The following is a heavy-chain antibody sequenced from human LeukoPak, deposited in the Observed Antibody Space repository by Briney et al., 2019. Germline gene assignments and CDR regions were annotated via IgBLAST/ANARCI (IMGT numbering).Heavy chain of an antibody. CDR2: IIPIFGTA. CDR1: GGTFSSYA. Sequence: SVKVSCKASGGTFSSYAISWVRQAPGQGLEWMGGIIPIFGTANYAQKFQGRVTITTDESTSTAYKELSSLRSEDTAVYYCAREGWFGELGFDDAFDIWGQGTMVTVSS. D-gene: IGHD3-10*01. CDR3: AREGWFGELGFDDAFDI. V-gene: IGHV1-69*05. J-gene: IGHJ3*02.